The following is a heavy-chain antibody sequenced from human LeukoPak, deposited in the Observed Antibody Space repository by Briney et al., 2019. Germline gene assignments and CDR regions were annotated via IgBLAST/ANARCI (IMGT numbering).Heavy chain of an antibody. CDR2: ISAYNGNT. D-gene: IGHD3-22*01. CDR3: ARLSYDSSIRGQLYGDY. J-gene: IGHJ4*02. Sequence: GASVKVSCKDSGYTFTSYGISWVRQAPGQGLEWMGWISAYNGNTNYAQKLQGRVTMTTDTSTSTAYMELRSLRSDDTAVYYCARLSYDSSIRGQLYGDYWGQGTLVTVSS. CDR1: GYTFTSYG. V-gene: IGHV1-18*01.